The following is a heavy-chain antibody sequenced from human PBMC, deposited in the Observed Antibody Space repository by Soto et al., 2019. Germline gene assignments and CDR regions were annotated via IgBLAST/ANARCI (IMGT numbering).Heavy chain of an antibody. CDR2: IIPIFGTA. CDR1: GGTFSSYA. V-gene: IGHV1-69*01. J-gene: IGHJ3*02. D-gene: IGHD3-10*01. CDR3: ARSILSRIMDLPCITVREICALQNDAFDI. Sequence: QVQLVQSGAEVKKPGSSVKVSCKASGGTFSSYAISWVRQAPGQGLEWMGGIIPIFGTANYAQKFQDRVTITADEYTSTVYMEMSSLRCEDTGVYYWARSILSRIMDLPCITVREICALQNDAFDIWVQGTMVTVSS.